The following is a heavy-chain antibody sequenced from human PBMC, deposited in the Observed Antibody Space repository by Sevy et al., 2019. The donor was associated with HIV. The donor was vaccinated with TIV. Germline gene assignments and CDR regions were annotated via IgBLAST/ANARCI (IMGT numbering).Heavy chain of an antibody. CDR3: ARDRGEILSSAFDY. V-gene: IGHV3-30*19. Sequence: GGSLRLSCAASGFTFSSYGMHWVRQAPGKGLEWMAVISYDGRNTKYKADSVKGRFTISRDNSKNTLYLQMNSLRAEDTAIYYCARDRGEILSSAFDYWGQGTLVTVSS. D-gene: IGHD3-16*01. J-gene: IGHJ4*02. CDR1: GFTFSSYG. CDR2: ISYDGRNTK.